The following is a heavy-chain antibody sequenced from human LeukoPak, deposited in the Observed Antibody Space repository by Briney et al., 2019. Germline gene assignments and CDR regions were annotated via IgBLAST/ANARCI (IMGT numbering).Heavy chain of an antibody. Sequence: SETLSLTCTVSGGSISSGGYYWSWIRQPPGKGLEWIGEINHSGSTNYNPSLKSRVTISVDTSKNQFSLKLSSVTAADTAVYYCARGQRWLQSQFDYWGQGTLVTVSS. D-gene: IGHD5-24*01. CDR2: INHSGST. V-gene: IGHV4-39*07. CDR3: ARGQRWLQSQFDY. J-gene: IGHJ4*02. CDR1: GGSISSGGYY.